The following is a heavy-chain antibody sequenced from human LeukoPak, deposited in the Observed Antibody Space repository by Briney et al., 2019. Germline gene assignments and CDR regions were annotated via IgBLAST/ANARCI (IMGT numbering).Heavy chain of an antibody. CDR1: GDSISSSDYY. D-gene: IGHD3-22*01. CDR3: ARLYYYDSSGPPL. J-gene: IGHJ4*02. Sequence: SETLSLTCTISGDSISSSDYYWGWIRQPPGKGLEWIGNIYYSGRTYYNPSLKSRVTISVDTSKNDFSLKLSSVTAADTAVYYCARLYYYDSSGPPLWGQGTMVAVSS. V-gene: IGHV4-39*02. CDR2: IYYSGRT.